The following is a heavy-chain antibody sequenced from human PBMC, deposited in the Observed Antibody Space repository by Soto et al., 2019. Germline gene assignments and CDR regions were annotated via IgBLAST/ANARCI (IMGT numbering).Heavy chain of an antibody. CDR2: IYYSGST. CDR1: GGSISSYY. Sequence: PSETLSLTCTVSGGSISSYYWSWIRQPPGKGLEWIGYIYYSGSTNYSPSLKSRVTISVDTSKNQFSLKLSSVTAADTAVYYCARAFRGGYIDYWGQGTLVTVSS. CDR3: ARAFRGGYIDY. V-gene: IGHV4-59*01. D-gene: IGHD2-15*01. J-gene: IGHJ4*02.